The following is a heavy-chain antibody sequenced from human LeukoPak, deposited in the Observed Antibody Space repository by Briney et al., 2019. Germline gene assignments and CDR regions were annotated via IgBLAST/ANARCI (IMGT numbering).Heavy chain of an antibody. CDR3: ARGIRGATRSDFDY. J-gene: IGHJ4*02. D-gene: IGHD1-14*01. CDR2: ISSSGITI. Sequence: GGSLRLSCAASGFIFSSYTMNWVRQAPGKGLEWVSYISSSGITIYYADSVKGRFTISRDNAKNSLYLQMNSLRAEDTAVYYCARGIRGATRSDFDYWGQGTLVTVSS. V-gene: IGHV3-48*01. CDR1: GFIFSSYT.